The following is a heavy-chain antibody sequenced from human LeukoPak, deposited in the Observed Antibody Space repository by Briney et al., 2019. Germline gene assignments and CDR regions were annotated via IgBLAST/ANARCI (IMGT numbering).Heavy chain of an antibody. CDR3: ARGLEYYDSSGYHYLDAFDL. CDR2: ITHSGRT. V-gene: IGHV4-34*01. Sequence: SETLSLTCVVYGGSFSGYQWSWIRQPPGRGLEWIGEITHSGRTKYNPSLKSRVSISGDTSDRQFSLKLSSVTAADTAVYYCARGLEYYDSSGYHYLDAFDLWGQGTMVTVSS. D-gene: IGHD3-22*01. J-gene: IGHJ3*01. CDR1: GGSFSGYQ.